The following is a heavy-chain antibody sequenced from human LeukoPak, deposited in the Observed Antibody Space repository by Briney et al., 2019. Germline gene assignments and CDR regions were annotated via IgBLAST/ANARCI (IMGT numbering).Heavy chain of an antibody. D-gene: IGHD1-26*01. V-gene: IGHV3-23*01. CDR1: GFTFSSNA. Sequence: PGGSLRLSCAASGFTFSSNAMSWVRQAPGRGLEWVSAISGSGGSTYYADSVKGRFTISRDNSKNTLYLQMNSLRAEDTAVYYCAKGPHRIVGDPDYWGQGTLVTVSS. CDR2: ISGSGGST. J-gene: IGHJ4*02. CDR3: AKGPHRIVGDPDY.